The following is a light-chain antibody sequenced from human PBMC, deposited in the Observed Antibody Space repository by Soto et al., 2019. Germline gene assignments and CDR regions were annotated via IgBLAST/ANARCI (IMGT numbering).Light chain of an antibody. CDR1: SSDVGGYNY. V-gene: IGLV2-14*01. CDR3: SSYTSSSTCG. J-gene: IGLJ2*01. Sequence: QSALTQPASVSGSPGQSITISCTGTSSDVGGYNYVSWYQQHPGKAPKLMIYDVSNRPSGVSNRFSGSKSGNTASLTISGLQAEDEADYYCSSYTSSSTCGFGGGTQLTVL. CDR2: DVS.